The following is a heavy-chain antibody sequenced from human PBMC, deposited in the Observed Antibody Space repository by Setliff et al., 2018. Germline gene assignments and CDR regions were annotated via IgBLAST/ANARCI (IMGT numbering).Heavy chain of an antibody. V-gene: IGHV4-61*09. CDR1: GRSVSRDSDF. Sequence: PSETLSLTCTVSGRSVSRDSDFWNWIRRSAGNKLEWIGHIYSSGSTEYNPSLKSRVTMSIDASKNQLSLKLSSVTAADSAIYYCARQVDTPMAPIDYWGQVTLVTVSS. D-gene: IGHD5-18*01. J-gene: IGHJ4*02. CDR3: ARQVDTPMAPIDY. CDR2: IYSSGST.